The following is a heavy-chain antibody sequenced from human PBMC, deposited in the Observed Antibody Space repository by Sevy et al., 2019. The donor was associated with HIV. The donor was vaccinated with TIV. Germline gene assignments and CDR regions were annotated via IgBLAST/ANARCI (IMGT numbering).Heavy chain of an antibody. V-gene: IGHV3-21*01. Sequence: GGSLRLSCAASGFTFSSYSMNWVRQAPGKGLEWVSSISSSSSYIYYADSVKGRFTISRDNAKNSLYLQMNSLRAEDTAVYYCARADIVATAAGGFDYWGQGTLVIVSS. D-gene: IGHD5-12*01. J-gene: IGHJ4*02. CDR3: ARADIVATAAGGFDY. CDR2: ISSSSSYI. CDR1: GFTFSSYS.